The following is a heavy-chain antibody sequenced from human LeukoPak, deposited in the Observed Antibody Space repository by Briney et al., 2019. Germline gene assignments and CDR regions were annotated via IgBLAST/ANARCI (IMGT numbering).Heavy chain of an antibody. J-gene: IGHJ6*02. D-gene: IGHD2-15*01. CDR3: ARHRSGFDIVAGRGYGMDV. Sequence: SETLSLTCAVYGGSFSGYYWSWIRQPPGKGLEWIGEINHSGSTNYNPSLKSRVTISVDTSKNQFSLKLSSVTAADTAVYYCARHRSGFDIVAGRGYGMDVWGQGTTVTVSS. CDR2: INHSGST. CDR1: GGSFSGYY. V-gene: IGHV4-34*01.